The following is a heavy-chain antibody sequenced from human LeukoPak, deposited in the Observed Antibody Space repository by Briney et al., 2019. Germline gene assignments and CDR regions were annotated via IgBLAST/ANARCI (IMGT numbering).Heavy chain of an antibody. CDR1: GDSISSGSFY. Sequence: SETLSLTCSVSGDSISSGSFYWSWIRQPAGRGLEWIGRIYPSGSTNYNPSLKSRVTISLDTSKNQFSLKLSSVSAADTAVYYCARDVLAAPGTFDYWGQGALVTVSS. J-gene: IGHJ4*02. CDR3: ARDVLAAPGTFDY. V-gene: IGHV4-61*02. D-gene: IGHD6-13*01. CDR2: IYPSGST.